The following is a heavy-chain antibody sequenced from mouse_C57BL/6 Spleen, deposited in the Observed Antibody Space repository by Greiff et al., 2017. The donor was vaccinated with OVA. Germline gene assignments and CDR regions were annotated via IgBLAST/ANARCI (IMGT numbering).Heavy chain of an antibody. CDR3: ARAGEHYAMGY. V-gene: IGHV1-69*01. CDR1: GYTFTSYW. J-gene: IGHJ4*01. Sequence: QVQLQQPGAELVMPGASVKLSCKASGYTFTSYWMHWVKQRPGQGLEWIGEIDPSDSYTNYNQKFKGKSTLTVDKSSSTAYMQLSSLTSEDSAVYYCARAGEHYAMGYWGQGTSVTVSS. CDR2: IDPSDSYT.